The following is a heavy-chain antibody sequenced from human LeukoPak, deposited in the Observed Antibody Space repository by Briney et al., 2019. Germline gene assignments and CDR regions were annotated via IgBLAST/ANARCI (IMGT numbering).Heavy chain of an antibody. CDR3: ARRSLVRTVGYYYGMDV. Sequence: SQTLSLTCTVSGGSISSGSYYWSWIRQPAGKGLEWIGRIYTSGSTNYNPSLKSRATISVDTSKTQFSLKLSSVTAADTAVYYCARRSLVRTVGYYYGMDVWGQGTTVTVSS. D-gene: IGHD1-26*01. J-gene: IGHJ6*02. CDR2: IYTSGST. CDR1: GGSISSGSYY. V-gene: IGHV4-61*02.